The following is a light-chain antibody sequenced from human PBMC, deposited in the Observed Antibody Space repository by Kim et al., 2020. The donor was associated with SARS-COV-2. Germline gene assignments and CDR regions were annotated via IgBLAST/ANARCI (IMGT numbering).Light chain of an antibody. V-gene: IGKV3-20*01. CDR2: GAS. CDR3: QQYGSSPT. CDR1: QSVSSSY. J-gene: IGKJ4*01. Sequence: LSPGERAILSCRASQSVSSSYVAWYQQKPGQAPRLLSYGASSRATGIPDRFSGSGSGTDFTLTISRLEPEDFAVYYCQQYGSSPTFGGGTKVDIK.